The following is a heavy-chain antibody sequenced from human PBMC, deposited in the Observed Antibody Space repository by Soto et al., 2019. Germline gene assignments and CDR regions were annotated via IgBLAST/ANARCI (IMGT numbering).Heavy chain of an antibody. Sequence: PGGSLRLSCAASGVTFSSYAMHWVRQAPGKGLEWVAVISYDGSNKYYADSVKGRFTISRDNSKNTLYLQMNSLRAEDTAVYYCATGQARSGWYAAPNFDYWGQGTLVTVSS. CDR3: ATGQARSGWYAAPNFDY. CDR1: GVTFSSYA. V-gene: IGHV3-30-3*01. D-gene: IGHD6-19*01. CDR2: ISYDGSNK. J-gene: IGHJ4*02.